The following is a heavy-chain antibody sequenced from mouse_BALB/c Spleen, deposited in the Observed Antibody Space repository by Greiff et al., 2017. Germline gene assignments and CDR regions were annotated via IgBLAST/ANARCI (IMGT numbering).Heavy chain of an antibody. J-gene: IGHJ4*01. CDR3: ARVYYGNYEDYAMDY. V-gene: IGHV5-9-4*01. CDR2: ISSGGSYT. Sequence: EVQGVESGGGLVKPGGSLKLSCAASGFTFSSYAMSWVRQSPEKRLEWVAEISSGGSYTYYPDTVTGRFTISRDNAKNTLYLEMSSLRSEDTAMYYCARVYYGNYEDYAMDYWGQGTSVTVSS. D-gene: IGHD2-1*01. CDR1: GFTFSSYA.